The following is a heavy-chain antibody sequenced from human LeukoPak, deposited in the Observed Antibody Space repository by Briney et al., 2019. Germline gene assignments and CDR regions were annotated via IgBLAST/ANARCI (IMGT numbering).Heavy chain of an antibody. J-gene: IGHJ5*02. V-gene: IGHV3-7*01. CDR2: IKQDGSEK. D-gene: IGHD2-2*01. CDR3: ARGWAQHDL. Sequence: GGSLRLSCAASGFTFSSYWMSWVRQAPGKGLEWVANIKQDGSEKYYVDSVKGRFTISRDNSKNSLYLEMNSLRVEDTAVYYCARGWAQHDLWGQGTLVTVSS. CDR1: GFTFSSYW.